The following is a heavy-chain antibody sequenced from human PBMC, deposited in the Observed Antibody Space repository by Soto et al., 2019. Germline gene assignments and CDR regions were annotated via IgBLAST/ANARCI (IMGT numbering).Heavy chain of an antibody. Sequence: GGSLRLSCAASGFTFSSYAMSWVRQAPGKGLEWVSAISGSGGSTYYADSVKGRFTISRDNSKNTLYLQMNSLRAEDTAVYYCASFDYYYYGMDVWGQGTTVTVSS. CDR2: ISGSGGST. V-gene: IGHV3-23*01. D-gene: IGHD3-3*02. J-gene: IGHJ6*02. CDR1: GFTFSSYA. CDR3: ASFDYYYYGMDV.